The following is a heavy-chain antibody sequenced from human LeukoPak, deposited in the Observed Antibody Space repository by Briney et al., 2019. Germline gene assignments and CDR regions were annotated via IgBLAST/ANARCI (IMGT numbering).Heavy chain of an antibody. CDR2: IYYSGST. J-gene: IGHJ5*02. Sequence: SETLSLTCTVSGGSISSSSYYWGWIRQPPGKGLEWIGSIYYSGSTYYNPSLKSRVTISVDTSKNQFSLKLSSVTAADTAVYYCAGTRYCSSASCRTTAPWGQGTLVTVSS. CDR1: GGSISSSSYY. CDR3: AGTRYCSSASCRTTAP. D-gene: IGHD2-2*01. V-gene: IGHV4-39*01.